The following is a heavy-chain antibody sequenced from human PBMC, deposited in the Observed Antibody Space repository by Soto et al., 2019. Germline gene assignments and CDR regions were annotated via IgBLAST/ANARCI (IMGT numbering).Heavy chain of an antibody. J-gene: IGHJ4*02. CDR3: AREPRRYGVLVLDY. Sequence: GGSLRLSCAASGFTFSSYAMHWVRQAPGKGLEWVAVISYDGSNKYYADSVKGRFTISRDNSKNTLYLQMNSLRAEDTAVYYCAREPRRYGVLVLDYSGQGSLVIVSS. D-gene: IGHD4-17*01. CDR1: GFTFSSYA. CDR2: ISYDGSNK. V-gene: IGHV3-30-3*01.